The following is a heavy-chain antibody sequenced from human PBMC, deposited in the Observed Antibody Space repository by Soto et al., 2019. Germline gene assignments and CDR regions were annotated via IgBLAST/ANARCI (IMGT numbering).Heavy chain of an antibody. J-gene: IGHJ5*02. CDR2: INAGNGNT. Sequence: ASVKVSCKASGYTFTSYAMHWVRQAPGQRLEWMGWINAGNGNTKYSQKFQGRVTITRDTSASTAYMELSSLRSEDTAVYYCAREFIVGAHYNRLDPWGQGTLVTVSS. D-gene: IGHD1-26*01. V-gene: IGHV1-3*01. CDR1: GYTFTSYA. CDR3: AREFIVGAHYNRLDP.